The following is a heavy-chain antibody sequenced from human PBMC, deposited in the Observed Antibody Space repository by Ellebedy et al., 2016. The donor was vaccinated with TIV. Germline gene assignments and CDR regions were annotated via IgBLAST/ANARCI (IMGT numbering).Heavy chain of an antibody. CDR3: ARGTTPTVTKSSFFDY. CDR2: IDHSRNA. V-gene: IGHV4-34*01. J-gene: IGHJ4*02. D-gene: IGHD5-18*01. CDR1: IGSFSGYY. Sequence: SETLSLXXAVYIGSFSGYYWTWIRQAPGKGLEWIGEIDHSRNANYNPSLKSRITMSVDTSKNQFSLKMTSVTAADTAVYFCARGTTPTVTKSSFFDYWGQGTPVTVSS.